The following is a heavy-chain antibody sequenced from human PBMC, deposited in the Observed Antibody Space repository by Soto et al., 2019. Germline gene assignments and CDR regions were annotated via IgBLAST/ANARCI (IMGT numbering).Heavy chain of an antibody. CDR2: ISGSGGST. V-gene: IGHV3-23*01. CDR3: AKDGYNWNEGHDAFDI. CDR1: GFTFSSYA. J-gene: IGHJ3*02. D-gene: IGHD1-1*01. Sequence: GGSLRLSCAASGFTFSSYAMSWVRQAPGKGLEWVSAISGSGGSTYYADSVKDRFTISRDNSKNTLYLQMNSLRAEDTAVYYCAKDGYNWNEGHDAFDIWGQGTMVTVSS.